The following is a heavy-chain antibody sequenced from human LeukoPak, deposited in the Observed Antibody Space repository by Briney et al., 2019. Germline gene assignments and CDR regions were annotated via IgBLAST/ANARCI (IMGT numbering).Heavy chain of an antibody. CDR2: ISYDGSNK. D-gene: IGHD5-24*01. J-gene: IGHJ4*02. CDR3: AREGEGRDGWFDY. CDR1: GFTFSSYA. V-gene: IGHV3-30*04. Sequence: GGSLRLSCAASGFTFSSYAMHWVRQAPGKGLEWVAVISYDGSNKYYADSVKGRFTISRDNSKNTLYLQMNSLRAEDTAVYYCAREGEGRDGWFDYWGQGTLVTVSS.